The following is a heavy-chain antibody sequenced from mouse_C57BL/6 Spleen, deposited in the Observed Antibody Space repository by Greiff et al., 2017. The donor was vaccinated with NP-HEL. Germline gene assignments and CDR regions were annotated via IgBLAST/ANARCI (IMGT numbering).Heavy chain of an antibody. CDR2: IYPGSGST. CDR3: ARSYYGNYDAMDY. D-gene: IGHD2-10*01. J-gene: IGHJ4*01. Sequence: VQLQQPGAELVKPGASVKMSCKASGYTFTSYWITWVKQRPGHGLEWIGDIYPGSGSTNYNETFKSKATLTVDTSSSTAYMQLSSLTSEDSAVYYCARSYYGNYDAMDYWGQGTSVTVSS. V-gene: IGHV1-55*01. CDR1: GYTFTSYW.